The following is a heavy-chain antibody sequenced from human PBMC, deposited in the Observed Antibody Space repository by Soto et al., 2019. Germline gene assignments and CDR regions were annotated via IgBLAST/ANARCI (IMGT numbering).Heavy chain of an antibody. D-gene: IGHD3-16*01. CDR3: AKDLWGIPGGGAFDI. CDR1: AFTFSSYA. Sequence: EVQLLESGGGLEQPGGSLRLSCAASAFTFSSYAMSWVRQAPGKGLEWVSAISGTGGNTYYADSVKGRFTISRDNSRNTLHLQLNSLRAEDTAVYYCAKDLWGIPGGGAFDIWCQGTMVTVSS. CDR2: ISGTGGNT. V-gene: IGHV3-23*01. J-gene: IGHJ3*02.